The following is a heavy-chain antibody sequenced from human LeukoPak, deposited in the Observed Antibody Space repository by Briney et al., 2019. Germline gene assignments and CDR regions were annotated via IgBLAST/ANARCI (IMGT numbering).Heavy chain of an antibody. Sequence: PSETLSLTCTVSGDSISSYYWSWIRQPPGKGLEWIGYIYYTGSTNYNPSLKSRVTISVDTSKNQFSLKLSSVTAADTAVYYCARQEAVGATQYFQHWGQGTLVTVSP. CDR3: ARQEAVGATQYFQH. CDR1: GDSISSYY. V-gene: IGHV4-59*08. J-gene: IGHJ1*01. D-gene: IGHD1-26*01. CDR2: IYYTGST.